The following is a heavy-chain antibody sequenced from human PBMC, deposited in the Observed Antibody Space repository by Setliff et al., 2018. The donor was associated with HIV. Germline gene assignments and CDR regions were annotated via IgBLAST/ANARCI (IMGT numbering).Heavy chain of an antibody. J-gene: IGHJ2*01. D-gene: IGHD3-3*01. V-gene: IGHV4-59*01. CDR2: IYYSGST. CDR3: ARGVGEYYNFWSGYPAWYFDL. Sequence: PSETLSLTCTVSGGSISSYYGSWIRQPPGKGLEWIGYIYYSGSTNYNPSLKSRVTISVDTSKNQFSLKLSSVTAADTAVYYCARGVGEYYNFWSGYPAWYFDLWGRGTLVTVSS. CDR1: GGSISSYY.